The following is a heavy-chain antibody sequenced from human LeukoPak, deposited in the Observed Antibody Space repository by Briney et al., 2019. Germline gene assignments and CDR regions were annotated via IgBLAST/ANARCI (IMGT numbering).Heavy chain of an antibody. V-gene: IGHV3-74*01. J-gene: IGHJ4*02. Sequence: QPGGSLRLSCAASGFTFSSYWMHWVRQAPGKGLVWVSRINTDGSTTSYADSVKGRFTISRDNAKNTLYLHMDSLRAEDTAVYFCTRGGVDYWGQGTLVTVSS. CDR3: TRGGVDY. D-gene: IGHD3-10*01. CDR1: GFTFSSYW. CDR2: INTDGSTT.